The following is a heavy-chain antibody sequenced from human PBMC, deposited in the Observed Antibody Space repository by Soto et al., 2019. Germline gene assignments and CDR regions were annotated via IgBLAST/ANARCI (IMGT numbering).Heavy chain of an antibody. J-gene: IGHJ1*01. Sequence: GGSLRLSCAASGFTFSSYAMSWFRQALGKGLEWVSGISGSGDSTYYADSVKGRFTISRDNSKNTLYLQMNSLRAEDTAVYYCAKGVPGIAVAGTGYFQHWGQGTLVTVSS. CDR1: GFTFSSYA. V-gene: IGHV3-23*01. D-gene: IGHD6-19*01. CDR2: ISGSGDST. CDR3: AKGVPGIAVAGTGYFQH.